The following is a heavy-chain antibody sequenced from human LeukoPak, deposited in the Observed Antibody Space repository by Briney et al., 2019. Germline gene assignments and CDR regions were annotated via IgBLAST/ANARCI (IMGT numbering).Heavy chain of an antibody. CDR3: ARDKAPRYTYGLAH. D-gene: IGHD5-18*01. Sequence: ASVKVSCKASGYTFITYGINWVRQAPGQGLEWMGWISPYDGSTNFAQNLQGRVTMTTDTITSTAFMELRSLRFEDTALYYCARDKAPRYTYGLAHWGQGTLVTVSS. CDR2: ISPYDGST. V-gene: IGHV1-18*01. J-gene: IGHJ4*02. CDR1: GYTFITYG.